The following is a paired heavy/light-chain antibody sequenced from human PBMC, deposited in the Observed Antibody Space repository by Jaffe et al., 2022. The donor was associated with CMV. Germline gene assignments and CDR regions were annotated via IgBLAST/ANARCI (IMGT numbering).Light chain of an antibody. CDR1: SGHSSYA. J-gene: IGLJ3*02. CDR2: LNSDGSH. V-gene: IGLV4-69*01. Sequence: QLVLTQSPSASASLGASVKLTCTLSSGHSSYAIAWHQQQPEKGPRYLMKLNSDGSHSKGDGIPDRFSGSSSGAERYLTISSLQSEDEADYYCQTWGTGIHWVFGGGTKLTVL. CDR3: QTWGTGIHWV.
Heavy chain of an antibody. V-gene: IGHV3-66*01. CDR1: GFTVSSNY. D-gene: IGHD2-2*01. J-gene: IGHJ4*02. CDR2: IYSGGST. CDR3: ARDPPPVGYCSSTSCPGHY. Sequence: EVQLVESGGGLVQPGGSLRLSCAASGFTVSSNYMSWVRQAPGKGLEWVSVIYSGGSTYYADSVKGRFTISRDNSKNTLYLQMNSLRAEDTAVYYCARDPPPVGYCSSTSCPGHYWGQGTLVTVSS.